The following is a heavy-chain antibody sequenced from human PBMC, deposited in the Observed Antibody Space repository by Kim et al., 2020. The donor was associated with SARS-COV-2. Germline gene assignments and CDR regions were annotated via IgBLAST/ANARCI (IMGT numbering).Heavy chain of an antibody. Sequence: GGSLRLSCAASGFTFSGSTMHWVRQASGKGLEWVGRIRSKANSYATAYAASVKNRFTISRDDSKNTAYLQMNSLKTEDTAVYYCTRVNPIAGGWYDAFDIWGQWTMVTVSS. CDR2: IRSKANSYAT. D-gene: IGHD6-19*01. V-gene: IGHV3-73*01. CDR3: TRVNPIAGGWYDAFDI. CDR1: GFTFSGST. J-gene: IGHJ3*02.